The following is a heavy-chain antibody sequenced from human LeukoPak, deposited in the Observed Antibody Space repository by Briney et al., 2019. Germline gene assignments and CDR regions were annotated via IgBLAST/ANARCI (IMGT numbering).Heavy chain of an antibody. CDR2: IYYSGST. J-gene: IGHJ2*01. V-gene: IGHV4-59*12. D-gene: IGHD2-2*01. CDR1: GGSISSYY. Sequence: SETLSLTCTVSGGSISSYYWSWIRQPPGKGLEWIGYIYYSGSTNYNPSLKSRVTISVDTSKNQFSLKLSSVTAADTAVYYCARGPLSSDYWYFDLWGRGTLVTVSS. CDR3: ARGPLSSDYWYFDL.